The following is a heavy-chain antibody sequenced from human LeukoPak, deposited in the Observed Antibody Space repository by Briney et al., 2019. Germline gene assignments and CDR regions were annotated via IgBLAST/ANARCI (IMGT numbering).Heavy chain of an antibody. Sequence: SETLSLTCTVSGGSISSSSYYWGWIRQPPGKGLEWIGSIYYSGSTNYKPSLKSRVTISLDTSKRQSSLQLTSVTAADTAMYYCARDSVSWFGFDSWGQGTLVTVSS. CDR1: GGSISSSSYY. D-gene: IGHD3-10*01. V-gene: IGHV4-39*07. CDR2: IYYSGST. J-gene: IGHJ5*01. CDR3: ARDSVSWFGFDS.